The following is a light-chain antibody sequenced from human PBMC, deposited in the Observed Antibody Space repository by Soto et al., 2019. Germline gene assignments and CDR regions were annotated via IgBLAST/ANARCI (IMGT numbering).Light chain of an antibody. CDR2: KAS. V-gene: IGKV1-5*03. J-gene: IGKJ1*01. CDR1: QSISSW. CDR3: QQYSNYSWT. Sequence: DIQMTQSPSTLSASVGDRVTITCRASQSISSWLAWCQQKPGKAPKVLIYKASGLESGVPSRFSGSGSGTEFTLTISSLQPDDFATYYCQQYSNYSWTFGQGTKVEIK.